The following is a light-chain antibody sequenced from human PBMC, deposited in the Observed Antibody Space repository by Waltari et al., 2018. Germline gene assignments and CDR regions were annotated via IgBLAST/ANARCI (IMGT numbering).Light chain of an antibody. CDR3: LQYGGSHT. V-gene: IGKV3-20*01. CDR1: QSISSSY. CDR2: GAS. Sequence: EIVLTQSPGTLSLSPGERATPSCRASQSISSSYLAWYQQKPGQAPRLLIYGASSRATGIPDRFSGSGSGTDFTLTISRLEPEDFAVYYCLQYGGSHTFGQGTKLKIK. J-gene: IGKJ2*01.